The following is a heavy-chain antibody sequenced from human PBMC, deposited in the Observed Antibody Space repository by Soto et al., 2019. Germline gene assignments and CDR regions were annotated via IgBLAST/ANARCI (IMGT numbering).Heavy chain of an antibody. CDR3: ARMETFGSLNWFDP. CDR2: MNPGSGDT. D-gene: IGHD3-16*01. V-gene: IGHV1-8*01. CDR1: GYSFTNND. J-gene: IGHJ5*02. Sequence: ASVKVSCKASGYSFTNNDVSWVRQATGQGLEWMGWMNPGSGDTGYAQKFQGRVTMTRDISIATAYMELSSLRSDDTAIYYCARMETFGSLNWFDPWGQGTLVSVSS.